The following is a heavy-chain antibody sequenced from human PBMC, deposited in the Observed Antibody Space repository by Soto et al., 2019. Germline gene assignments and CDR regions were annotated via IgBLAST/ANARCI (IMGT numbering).Heavy chain of an antibody. CDR3: ARGLSYYGSGSYYYGMDV. J-gene: IGHJ6*02. D-gene: IGHD3-10*01. Sequence: QVPLVESGGGLVKPGGSLRLSCAASGFTFSDYYMSWIRQAPGKGLEWVSYISSSSSYTNYADSVKGRFTISRDNAKNSLYLQMNSLRAEDTAVYYCARGLSYYGSGSYYYGMDVWGQGTTVTVSS. CDR2: ISSSSSYT. CDR1: GFTFSDYY. V-gene: IGHV3-11*05.